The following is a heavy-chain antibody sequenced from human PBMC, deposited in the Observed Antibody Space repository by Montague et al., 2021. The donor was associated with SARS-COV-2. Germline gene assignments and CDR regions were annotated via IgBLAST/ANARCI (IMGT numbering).Heavy chain of an antibody. CDR1: GFTSNNYA. CDR2: ISYDGSNK. J-gene: IGHJ4*02. V-gene: IGHV3-30*09. Sequence: SLRLSCAASGFTSNNYAMHWVRQAPGKGLEWVAIISYDGSNKYYADSVKGRFAISRDNSKNTLYLQMNSLRAEDTAVYYCVRASLIKARIAVAGTTVYWGQGTLVTISS. CDR3: VRASLIKARIAVAGTTVY. D-gene: IGHD6-19*01.